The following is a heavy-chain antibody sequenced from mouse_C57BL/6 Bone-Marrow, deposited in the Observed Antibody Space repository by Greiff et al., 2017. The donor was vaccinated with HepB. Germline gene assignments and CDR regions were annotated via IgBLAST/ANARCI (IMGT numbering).Heavy chain of an antibody. CDR2: INPSNGGT. CDR1: GYTFTSYW. D-gene: IGHD1-2*01. J-gene: IGHJ2*01. V-gene: IGHV1-53*01. CDR3: AIWRLLRRKYFDY. Sequence: QVQLQQPGTELVKPGASVKLSCKASGYTFTSYWMHWVKQRPGQGLEWIGNINPSNGGTNYNEKFKSKATLTVDKSSSTAYMHLSSLTSEDSAVYYCAIWRLLRRKYFDYWGQGTTLTVAT.